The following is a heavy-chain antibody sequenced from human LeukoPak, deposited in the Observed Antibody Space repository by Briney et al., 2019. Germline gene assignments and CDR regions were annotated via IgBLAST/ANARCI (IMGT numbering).Heavy chain of an antibody. V-gene: IGHV3-13*01. CDR3: ARSGGTRYFDL. D-gene: IGHD3-10*01. CDR1: GFTFSSFD. Sequence: GGSLRLSCSASGFTFSSFDMHWVRQTTGKRLEWVSSIGTFDDSYYPGSVKGRFTISRENAKNSLYLQMNSLRAGDTAVYYCARSGGTRYFDLWGRGTLVTVSS. J-gene: IGHJ2*01. CDR2: IGTFDDS.